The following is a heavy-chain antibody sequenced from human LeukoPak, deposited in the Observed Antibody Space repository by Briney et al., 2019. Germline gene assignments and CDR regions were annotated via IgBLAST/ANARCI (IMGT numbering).Heavy chain of an antibody. D-gene: IGHD2-15*01. Sequence: SETLSLTCTVSGGSISSGGYYWSWIRQHPGKGLEWIGYIYYSGSTYYNPSLKSRVTISVDTPKNQFSLKLSSVTAADTAVYYCARVRAAAFDYWGQGTLVTVSS. J-gene: IGHJ4*02. CDR1: GGSISSGGYY. CDR2: IYYSGST. CDR3: ARVRAAAFDY. V-gene: IGHV4-31*03.